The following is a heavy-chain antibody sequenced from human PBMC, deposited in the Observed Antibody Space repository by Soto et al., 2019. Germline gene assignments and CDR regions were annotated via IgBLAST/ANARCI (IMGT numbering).Heavy chain of an antibody. CDR1: GYTFATYD. CDR2: MNPNTGNT. V-gene: IGHV1-8*01. Sequence: GASVKVSCKASGYTFATYDFAWVRQATGQGLEWMGWMNPNTGNTGYAQAFRGRVTMTRNTSITTAYMELSSLRSEDTAVYFCARRKERSGPYYLDSWGQGTLVTLSS. J-gene: IGHJ4*02. D-gene: IGHD6-25*01. CDR3: ARRKERSGPYYLDS.